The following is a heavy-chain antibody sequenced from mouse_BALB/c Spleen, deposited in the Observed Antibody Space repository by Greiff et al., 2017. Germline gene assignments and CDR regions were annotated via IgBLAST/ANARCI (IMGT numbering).Heavy chain of an antibody. CDR2: ISYDGSN. CDR1: GYSITSGYY. Sequence: DVKLQESGPGLVKPSQSLSLTCSVTGYSITSGYYWNWIRQFPGNKLEWMGYISYDGSNNYNPSLKNRISITRDTSKNQFFLKLNSVTTEDTATYYCARALLGNYFDYWGQGTTLTVSS. D-gene: IGHD2-10*01. CDR3: ARALLGNYFDY. J-gene: IGHJ2*01. V-gene: IGHV3-6*02.